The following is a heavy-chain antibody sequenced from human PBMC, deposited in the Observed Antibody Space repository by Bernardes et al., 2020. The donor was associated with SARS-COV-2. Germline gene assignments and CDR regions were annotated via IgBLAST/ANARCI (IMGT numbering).Heavy chain of an antibody. CDR2: IYPGDSDT. CDR3: ARAGGQQLVNWFDP. D-gene: IGHD6-6*01. CDR1: GYSFTSYW. J-gene: IGHJ5*02. Sequence: GESLTISCKGSGYSFTSYWIGWVRQMPGTGLEWMGIIYPGDSDTRYSPSFQGQVTISADKSIATAFLQWSSLKASDTAMYYCARAGGQQLVNWFDPWGQGTLVTGSA. V-gene: IGHV5-51*01.